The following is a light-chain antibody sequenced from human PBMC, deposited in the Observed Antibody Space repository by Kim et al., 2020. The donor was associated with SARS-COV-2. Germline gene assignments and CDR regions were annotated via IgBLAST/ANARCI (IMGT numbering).Light chain of an antibody. J-gene: IGLJ2*01. CDR3: QTWGTGIGV. Sequence: QPVLTQSPSASASLGASVKLTCTLSSGHSSYAIAWHQQQPEKGPRYLMKLNSDGSHSKGDGIPDRFSGSISGAERYLNISSLQSEDEADYYCQTWGTGIGVFGGGTQLTVL. V-gene: IGLV4-69*01. CDR1: SGHSSYA. CDR2: LNSDGSH.